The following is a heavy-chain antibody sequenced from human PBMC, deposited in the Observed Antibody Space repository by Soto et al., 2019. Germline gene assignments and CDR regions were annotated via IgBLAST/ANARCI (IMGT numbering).Heavy chain of an antibody. V-gene: IGHV4-38-2*01. CDR1: GYSISSGYD. Sequence: PSEALSLTCAVSGYSISSGYDLGLIRQPPGKGLEWIGSIHHSGNTYYNPSLKNRVTISVDTSKNQFYLSLSSVTAADTAVYYCARALAVATTLNWFDPWGPGTTVTVSS. D-gene: IGHD5-12*01. CDR3: ARALAVATTLNWFDP. CDR2: IHHSGNT. J-gene: IGHJ5*02.